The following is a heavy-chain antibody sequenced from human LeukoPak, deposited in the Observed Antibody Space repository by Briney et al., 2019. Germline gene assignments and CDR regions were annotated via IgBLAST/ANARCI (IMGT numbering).Heavy chain of an antibody. V-gene: IGHV1-24*01. CDR1: GYTLTELS. D-gene: IGHD3-10*01. J-gene: IGHJ5*02. CDR3: ATDLNSGTPNNWFDP. CDR2: FDPEDGET. Sequence: GASVKVSCKVSGYTLTELSMHWVRQAPGKGLEWRGGFDPEDGETIYAQKFQGRVTMTEDTSTDTAYMELSSLRSEDTAVYYCATDLNSGTPNNWFDPWGQGTLVTVSS.